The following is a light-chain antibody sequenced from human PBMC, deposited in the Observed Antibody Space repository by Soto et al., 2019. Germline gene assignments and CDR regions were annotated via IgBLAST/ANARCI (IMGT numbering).Light chain of an antibody. CDR1: SSDVGGYNY. V-gene: IGLV2-14*01. CDR2: DVS. CDR3: SSYTSSSSYV. Sequence: QSALTQPASVSGSPGQSITISCTGTSSDVGGYNYVSWYQQHPGKAPKLMIYDVSNRPSGVSNRFSGSKSGNTASLTTSGPQAEDKADYYCSSYTSSSSYVFGTGTKLTVL. J-gene: IGLJ1*01.